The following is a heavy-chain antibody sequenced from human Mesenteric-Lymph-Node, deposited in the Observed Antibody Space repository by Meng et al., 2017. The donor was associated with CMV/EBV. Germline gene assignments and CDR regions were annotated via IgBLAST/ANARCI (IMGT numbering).Heavy chain of an antibody. CDR3: AKVNFYDNRRLPSAAFNI. J-gene: IGHJ3*02. CDR1: GFTFSSYS. Sequence: GESLKISCAASGFTFSSYSMNWVRQAPGKGLEWVSGIIGSAGEKSHADSVNGRFIISRDNSKDTLYLQMNSLRVEDTAVYYCAKVNFYDNRRLPSAAFNIWGPGTTVTVSS. V-gene: IGHV3-23*01. CDR2: IIGSAGEK. D-gene: IGHD3-22*01.